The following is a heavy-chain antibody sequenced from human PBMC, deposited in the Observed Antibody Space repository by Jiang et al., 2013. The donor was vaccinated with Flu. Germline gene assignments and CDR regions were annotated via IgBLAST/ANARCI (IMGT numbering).Heavy chain of an antibody. CDR3: ARHADYCSSTSCYTYYFDY. CDR2: IYYSGST. CDR1: GGSISSSSYY. V-gene: IGHV4-39*01. D-gene: IGHD2-2*02. Sequence: GPGLVKPSETLSLTCTVSGGSISSSSYYWGWIRQPPGKGLEWIGSIYYSGSTYYNPSLKSRVTISVDTSKNQFSLKLSSVTAADTAVYYCARHADYCSSTSCYTYYFDYWGQGTLVTVSS. J-gene: IGHJ4*02.